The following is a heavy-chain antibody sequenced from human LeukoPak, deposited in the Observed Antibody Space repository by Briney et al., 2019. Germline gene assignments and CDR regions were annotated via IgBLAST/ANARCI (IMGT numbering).Heavy chain of an antibody. CDR3: ARDVRYFDWLQYDY. J-gene: IGHJ4*02. CDR1: GGSISSSSYY. Sequence: SETLSLTCTVSGGSISSSSYYWGWIRQPPGKGLEWIGYIYHSGSTYYNPSLKSRVTISVDRSKNQFSLKLSSVTAADTAVYYCARDVRYFDWLQYDYWGQGTLVTVSS. CDR2: IYHSGST. D-gene: IGHD3-9*01. V-gene: IGHV4-39*07.